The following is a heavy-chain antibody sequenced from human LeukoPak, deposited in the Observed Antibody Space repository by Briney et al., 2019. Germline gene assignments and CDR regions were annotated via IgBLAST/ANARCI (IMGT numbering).Heavy chain of an antibody. V-gene: IGHV1-2*04. CDR2: INPNSGGT. CDR3: AREGYSSRRGFDP. CDR1: GYTFTGYY. D-gene: IGHD6-13*01. Sequence: ASVKVSCKASGYTFTGYYMHWVRQAPGQGLEWMGWINPNSGGTNYAQKFQGWVTMTRDTSISTAYMELSRLRSDDTAVYYCAREGYSSRRGFDPWGQGTLVTVSS. J-gene: IGHJ5*02.